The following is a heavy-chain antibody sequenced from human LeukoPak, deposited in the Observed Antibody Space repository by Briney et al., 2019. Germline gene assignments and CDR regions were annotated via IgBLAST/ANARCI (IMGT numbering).Heavy chain of an antibody. V-gene: IGHV4-61*02. CDR1: GGSISSGSYY. CDR2: IYSSGST. CDR3: ARDAFGLLLNYWYFDL. Sequence: PSQTLSLTCTVSGGSISSGSYYWSWIRQPAGKGLEWIGRIYSSGSTNYNPSLKSRVTMSVDTSKNQFSLKLSSVTAADTAVYYCARDAFGLLLNYWYFDLWGRGTLVTVSS. D-gene: IGHD2-15*01. J-gene: IGHJ2*01.